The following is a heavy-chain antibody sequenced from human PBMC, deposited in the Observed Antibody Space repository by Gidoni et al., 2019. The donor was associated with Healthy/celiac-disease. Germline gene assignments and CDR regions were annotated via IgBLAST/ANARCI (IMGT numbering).Heavy chain of an antibody. V-gene: IGHV3-23*01. CDR3: AKADLGTVTTGGVDY. CDR2: ISGSGGST. J-gene: IGHJ4*02. CDR1: GFPFGSYS. Sequence: EVQLLESGGGLVQPGGSLRLSCAASGFPFGSYSMSWVRQAPGKGLEWVSAISGSGGSTYYADSVKGRFTISRDNSKNTLYLQMNSLRAEDTAVYYCAKADLGTVTTGGVDYWGQGTLVTVSS. D-gene: IGHD4-17*01.